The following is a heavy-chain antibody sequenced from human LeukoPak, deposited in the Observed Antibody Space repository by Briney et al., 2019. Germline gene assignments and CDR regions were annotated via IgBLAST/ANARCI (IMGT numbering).Heavy chain of an antibody. V-gene: IGHV3-9*01. D-gene: IGHD1-26*01. CDR1: GFTFDDYA. J-gene: IGHJ6*02. CDR2: ISWNSGSI. Sequence: GGSLRLSCAASGFTFDDYAMHWVRQAPGKGLEWVSGISWNSGSIGYADSVKGRFTISRDNAKNSLYLQMNSLRAEDTALYCCTKDIEWELFHGMDVWGQGTTVTVSS. CDR3: TKDIEWELFHGMDV.